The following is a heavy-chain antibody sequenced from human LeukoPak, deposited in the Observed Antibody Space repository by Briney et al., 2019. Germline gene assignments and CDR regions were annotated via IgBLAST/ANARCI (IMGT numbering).Heavy chain of an antibody. CDR1: GYTFTSYY. CDR3: ARDVGYSYDAYYFDY. CDR2: INPSGGST. Sequence: GASVKVSCKASGYTFTSYYMHWVRQAPGQGLEWMGIINPSGGSTSYAQKFQGRVTMTRDTSTSTVYMELSGLRSEDTAVYYCARDVGYSYDAYYFDYWGQGTLVTVSS. J-gene: IGHJ4*02. V-gene: IGHV1-46*01. D-gene: IGHD5-18*01.